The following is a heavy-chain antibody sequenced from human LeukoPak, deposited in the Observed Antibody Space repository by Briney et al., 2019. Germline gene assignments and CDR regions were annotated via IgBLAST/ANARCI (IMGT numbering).Heavy chain of an antibody. Sequence: QASQTLSLTCAVYGGSFSGDYWSWIRQPPGKGREWIGEINHSGSTNYNPSLKSRVTISVDTSKNQFSLKLSSVTAADTAVYYCARGKGEIVVVPGRSHFKYHYYLDVWGKGTTVTVSS. CDR1: GGSFSGDY. CDR2: INHSGST. CDR3: ARGKGEIVVVPGRSHFKYHYYLDV. J-gene: IGHJ6*03. D-gene: IGHD2-2*01. V-gene: IGHV4-34*01.